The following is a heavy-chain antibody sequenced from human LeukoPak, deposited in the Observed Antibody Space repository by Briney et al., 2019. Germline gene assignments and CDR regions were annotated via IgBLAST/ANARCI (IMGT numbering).Heavy chain of an antibody. CDR2: ISAYNGNT. CDR3: ARSSVTGHFDF. J-gene: IGHJ4*02. D-gene: IGHD6-19*01. V-gene: IGHV1-18*01. CDR1: GYTFSNYG. Sequence: ASVRVSCKASGYTFSNYGISRVRQAPGQGLEWMGWISAYNGNTNYAQKLQGRVTMTTDTSTSTAYMELRSLRSDYTAVYYCARSSVTGHFDFWGQGTLVTVSS.